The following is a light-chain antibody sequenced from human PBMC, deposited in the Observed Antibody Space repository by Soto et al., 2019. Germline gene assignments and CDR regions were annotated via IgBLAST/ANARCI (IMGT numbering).Light chain of an antibody. V-gene: IGKV1-27*01. J-gene: IGKJ4*01. Sequence: DIQMTQSPTSLSASVGDRVTITCRASQGIRNYVAWYQQIPGKAPKLLIYAASTLQSGVPSRFSGSGSGTDFTLTINGLQPEDVATYSCQQYNNWPFTFGGGTKVEI. CDR2: AAS. CDR1: QGIRNY. CDR3: QQYNNWPFT.